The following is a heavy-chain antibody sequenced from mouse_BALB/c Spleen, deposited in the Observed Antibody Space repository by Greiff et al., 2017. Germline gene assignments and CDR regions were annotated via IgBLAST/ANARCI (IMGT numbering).Heavy chain of an antibody. V-gene: IGHV1-54*01. Sequence: VKLQESGAELVRPGTSVKVSCKASGYAFTNYLIEWVKQRPGQGLEWIGVINPGSGGTNYNEKFKGKATLTADKSSSTAYMQLSSLTSDDSAVYFCASSGNYDWFAYWGQGTLVTVSA. CDR1: GYAFTNYL. J-gene: IGHJ3*01. CDR2: INPGSGGT. CDR3: ASSGNYDWFAY. D-gene: IGHD2-1*01.